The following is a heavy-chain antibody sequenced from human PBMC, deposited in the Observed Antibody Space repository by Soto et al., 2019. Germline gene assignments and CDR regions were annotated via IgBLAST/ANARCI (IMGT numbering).Heavy chain of an antibody. Sequence: QLQLQESGPGLVKPSESLSLTCSVSGGSIPLNNYYWGWIRQPPGKGLEGTASLYYTGTNSYSPPLDSRATISIDTSKNPFSLRLTPVTAADTAVYYGAKIIGSFVAKFEDWGQGMLVTVSS. CDR1: GGSIPLNNYY. CDR3: AKIIGSFVAKFED. J-gene: IGHJ4*02. V-gene: IGHV4-39*01. D-gene: IGHD2-15*01. CDR2: LYYTGTN.